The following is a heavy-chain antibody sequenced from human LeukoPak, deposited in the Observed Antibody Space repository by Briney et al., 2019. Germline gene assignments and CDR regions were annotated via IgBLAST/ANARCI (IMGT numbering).Heavy chain of an antibody. Sequence: GGSLRLSCAASGFTFSSYAMSWVRQAPGKGLEWVAIIKQDGSDKYYVDSVKGRFTISRDNDKNSLYLQMNSLRAEDTAMYYCASATWSLHYWGQGTLVTVSS. V-gene: IGHV3-7*01. J-gene: IGHJ4*02. CDR2: IKQDGSDK. CDR1: GFTFSSYA. CDR3: ASATWSLHY. D-gene: IGHD2-8*02.